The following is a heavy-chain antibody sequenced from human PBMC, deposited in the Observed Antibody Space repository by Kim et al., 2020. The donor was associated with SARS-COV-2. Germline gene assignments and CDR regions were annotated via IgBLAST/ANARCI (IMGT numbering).Heavy chain of an antibody. J-gene: IGHJ6*02. CDR3: VRVILDPRGWHVYGMDV. D-gene: IGHD1-1*01. V-gene: IGHV3-11*01. Sequence: SVKGRFTVSRDNAKNSLYLQMDSLRVEDTAVYYCVRVILDPRGWHVYGMDVWGQGTTVTVSS.